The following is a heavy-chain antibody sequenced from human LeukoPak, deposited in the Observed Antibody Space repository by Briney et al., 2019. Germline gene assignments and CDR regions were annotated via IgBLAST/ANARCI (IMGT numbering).Heavy chain of an antibody. J-gene: IGHJ4*02. CDR1: GFTFSDYY. D-gene: IGHD3-22*01. V-gene: IGHV3-11*01. CDR3: AKRHDQTYYYDSSGYYYLPYFDY. Sequence: PGGSLRLSCAASGFTFSDYYMNWLRQAPGRGLEWVSYISNSGSAKYYADSVKGRFTISRDNAKNSVYLEMNSLRAEDTAVYYCAKRHDQTYYYDSSGYYYLPYFDYWGQGTLVTVSS. CDR2: ISNSGSAK.